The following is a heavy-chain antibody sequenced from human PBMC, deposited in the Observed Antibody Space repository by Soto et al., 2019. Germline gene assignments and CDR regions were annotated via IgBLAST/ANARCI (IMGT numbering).Heavy chain of an antibody. J-gene: IGHJ5*02. CDR3: ARWGTTGGVDR. D-gene: IGHD3-16*01. V-gene: IGHV3-30*19. CDR1: GFRFKSFV. Sequence: QVQLVESGGGVVQPGTSLRLSCAASGFRFKSFVMHWVRQAPGKGLEWVAFTSYDGNNKDYGDSVKGRFTVSRDNSQNTLHLQMDFLRPEDTALYSCARWGTTGGVDRWGQGTLVYVSS. CDR2: TSYDGNNK.